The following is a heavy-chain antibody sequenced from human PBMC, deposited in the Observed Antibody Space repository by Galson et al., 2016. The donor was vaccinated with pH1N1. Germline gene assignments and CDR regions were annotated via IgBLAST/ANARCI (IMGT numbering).Heavy chain of an antibody. Sequence: SLRLSCAASGFTFTSHAMTWVRQAPGKGLEWVSTMSGSGDNTYYADSVKGRFIISKDNSKNTLYLQMYSLRGEDTAVYYCAKPSCASSRCYSHFHVWGQGTTVTVSS. CDR2: MSGSGDNT. V-gene: IGHV3-23*01. D-gene: IGHD2-15*01. J-gene: IGHJ3*01. CDR1: GFTFTSHA. CDR3: AKPSCASSRCYSHFHV.